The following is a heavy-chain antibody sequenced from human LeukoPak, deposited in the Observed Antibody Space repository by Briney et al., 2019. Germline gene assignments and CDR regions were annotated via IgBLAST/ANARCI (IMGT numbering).Heavy chain of an antibody. CDR1: GFTFSSYG. J-gene: IGHJ4*02. V-gene: IGHV3-30*02. CDR3: AKDLRSGGSSPDY. CDR2: IRYDGSNK. D-gene: IGHD1-26*01. Sequence: PGGSLRLSCAASGFTFSSYGMHWVRQAPGKGLEWVAFIRYDGSNKYYADSVKGRFTISRDNSKNTLYLQMSSLRAEDTAVYYCAKDLRSGGSSPDYWGQGTLVTVSS.